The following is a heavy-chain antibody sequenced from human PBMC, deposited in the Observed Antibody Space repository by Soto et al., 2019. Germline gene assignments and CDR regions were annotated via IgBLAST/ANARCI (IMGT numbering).Heavy chain of an antibody. CDR2: IWYDGSNK. Sequence: QVQLVESGGGVVQPGRSLRLSCAASGFTFSSYGMHWVRQAPGKGLEWVAVIWYDGSNKYYADSVKGRFTISRDNSKNTRYLQMNSLRAEDTAVYYCARGAFYSSGYLILDYWGQGTLVTVSS. CDR3: ARGAFYSSGYLILDY. J-gene: IGHJ4*02. D-gene: IGHD3-22*01. CDR1: GFTFSSYG. V-gene: IGHV3-33*01.